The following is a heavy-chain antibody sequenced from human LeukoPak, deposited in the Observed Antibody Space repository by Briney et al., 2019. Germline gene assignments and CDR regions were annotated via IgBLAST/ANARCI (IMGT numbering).Heavy chain of an antibody. Sequence: PSETLSLTCAVYGGSFSGYYWSWIRQPPGKGLEWLGEINHSGSTNYNPSLKSRVTISVDTSKNQFSLKLSSVTAADTAVYYCARHDYLHYDSSGPPDYWGQGTLVTVSS. CDR2: INHSGST. V-gene: IGHV4-34*01. CDR1: GGSFSGYY. CDR3: ARHDYLHYDSSGPPDY. D-gene: IGHD3-22*01. J-gene: IGHJ4*02.